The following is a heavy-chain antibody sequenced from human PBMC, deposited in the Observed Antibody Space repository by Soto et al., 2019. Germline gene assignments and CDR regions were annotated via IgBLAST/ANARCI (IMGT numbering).Heavy chain of an antibody. CDR2: FYWDDDT. J-gene: IGHJ2*01. D-gene: IGHD3-3*01. Sequence: GVDWIRQPPGKALEWLGLFYWDDDTRSRPSLKSRLAITKANSKIQVVLTMTNMDPVDTATYYCAHVRFFFFQAEDGIRDPVPVSAFLLNRSSDL. V-gene: IGHV2-5*02. CDR1: G. CDR3: AHVRFFFFQAEDGIRDPVPVSAFLLNRSSDL.